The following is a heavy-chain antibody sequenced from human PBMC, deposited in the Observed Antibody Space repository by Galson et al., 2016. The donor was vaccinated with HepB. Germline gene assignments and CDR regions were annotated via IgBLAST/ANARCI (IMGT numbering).Heavy chain of an antibody. Sequence: SLRLSCAASGFTFSSYSMNWVRQSPGKGLEWVSYIGSGGTTYYADSVKGRFTISRDNAKNSLYLQMNSLRDEDTAVYYCTRDTLTTVTPEFQRWGQGTLVTASS. D-gene: IGHD4-17*01. CDR2: IGSGGTT. J-gene: IGHJ1*01. CDR3: TRDTLTTVTPEFQR. V-gene: IGHV3-48*02. CDR1: GFTFSSYS.